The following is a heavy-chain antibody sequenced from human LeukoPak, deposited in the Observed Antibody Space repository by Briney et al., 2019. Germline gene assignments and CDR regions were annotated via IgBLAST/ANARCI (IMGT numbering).Heavy chain of an antibody. CDR3: ARGASVYCYYMDV. D-gene: IGHD4-17*01. J-gene: IGHJ6*03. CDR2: IIPIFGTA. V-gene: IGHV1-69*05. Sequence: ASVKVSCKASGGTFSSYAISWVRQAPGQGLEWMGGIIPIFGTANYAQKFQGRVTITTDESTSTAYMELSSLKSEDTAVYYCARGASVYCYYMDVWGKGTTVTVSS. CDR1: GGTFSSYA.